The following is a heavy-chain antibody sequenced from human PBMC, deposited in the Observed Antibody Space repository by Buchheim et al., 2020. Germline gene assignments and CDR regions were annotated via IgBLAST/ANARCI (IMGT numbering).Heavy chain of an antibody. J-gene: IGHJ4*02. Sequence: QVQLQESGPGLVKPSETLSLPCSVSDDSIRNYYWSWIRQSAAKGLEWIGRIYTTGSTSYNPSLKSRVTMSLDTSKKQFSLNLYSVTAADTAVYYCARGSGIFDSSGHQDYYFTHWGQGIL. CDR2: IYTTGST. V-gene: IGHV4-4*07. CDR1: DDSIRNYY. D-gene: IGHD3-22*01. CDR3: ARGSGIFDSSGHQDYYFTH.